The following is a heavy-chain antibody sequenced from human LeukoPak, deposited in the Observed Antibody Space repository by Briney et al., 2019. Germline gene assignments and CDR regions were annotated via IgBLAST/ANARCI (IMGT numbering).Heavy chain of an antibody. CDR1: GFTFSSYD. CDR2: ISYDGSNK. J-gene: IGHJ4*02. Sequence: PGRSLRLSCAASGFTFSSYDMHWVRQAPGKGLEWVAVISYDGSNKYYADSVKGRFTISRDNSKNTLYLQMNSLRAEDTAVYYCAKATVDYWGQGTLVTVSS. V-gene: IGHV3-30*18. CDR3: AKATVDY.